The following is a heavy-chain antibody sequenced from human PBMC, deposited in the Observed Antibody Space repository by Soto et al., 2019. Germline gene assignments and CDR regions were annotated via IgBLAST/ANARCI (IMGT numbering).Heavy chain of an antibody. CDR3: ARDPVNYYGSWTYGMDV. D-gene: IGHD3-10*01. CDR1: GLTLSRFA. CDR2: IGYDGSNK. Sequence: QVQLVESGGGVVQPGRSLRLSCAASGLTLSRFAMHWVRQAPGKVLEWVAVIGYDGSNKDYADSVKGRFTISRDNSKDTLYLQMNSLRPEDTAVYYCARDPVNYYGSWTYGMDVWGQGTTVTVSS. J-gene: IGHJ6*02. V-gene: IGHV3-30-3*01.